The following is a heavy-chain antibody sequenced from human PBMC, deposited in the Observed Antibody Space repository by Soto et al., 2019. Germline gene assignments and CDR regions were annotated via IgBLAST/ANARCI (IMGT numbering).Heavy chain of an antibody. CDR2: IYYSGST. V-gene: IGHV4-39*01. Sequence: PSQTMSLPWTVSGGYISSRSYYRGWIRQPPGKGLEWIGSIYYSGSTYYNPSLKSRVTISVDTSKNQFSLKLSSVTAADTAVYYCARHVNWFDPWVQGTLVTV. CDR1: GGYISSRSYY. CDR3: ARHVNWFDP. J-gene: IGHJ5*02.